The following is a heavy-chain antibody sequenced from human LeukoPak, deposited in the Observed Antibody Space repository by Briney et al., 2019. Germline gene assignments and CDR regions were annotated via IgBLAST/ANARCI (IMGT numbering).Heavy chain of an antibody. CDR2: IRYDGSDK. J-gene: IGHJ4*02. CDR1: GFTFSRYG. V-gene: IGHV3-30*02. Sequence: GGSLRLSCAASGFTFSRYGMHWVRQAPGKGLEWMAFIRYDGSDKYYADSVKGRFTISRDNSKNTLYLQMNSLRAEDTAVYYCAKDVAGGTPYDSSAYYPNYWGQGTLVTVSS. D-gene: IGHD3-22*01. CDR3: AKDVAGGTPYDSSAYYPNY.